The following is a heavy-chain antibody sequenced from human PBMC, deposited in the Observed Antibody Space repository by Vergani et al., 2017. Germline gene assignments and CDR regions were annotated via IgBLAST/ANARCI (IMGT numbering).Heavy chain of an antibody. Sequence: QVQLVESGGGVVQPGGSLRLSCAASGFRFSDYYMTWIRQAPGKGLECISYISSRGSAVYYADSVKGRFTISRDNAKNSLYLEMNSLRAEDTAVYYCARPITISSYGMDVWGQGTTVTVSS. D-gene: IGHD3-9*01. V-gene: IGHV3-11*04. J-gene: IGHJ6*02. CDR1: GFRFSDYY. CDR2: ISSRGSAV. CDR3: ARPITISSYGMDV.